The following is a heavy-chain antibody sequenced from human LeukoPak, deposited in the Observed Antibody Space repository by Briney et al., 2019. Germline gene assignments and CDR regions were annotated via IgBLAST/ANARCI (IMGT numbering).Heavy chain of an antibody. J-gene: IGHJ3*02. D-gene: IGHD2-2*01. CDR3: AKDLGYCSSTSCQHDAFDI. Sequence: PGGSLRLSCAASGFTFSNYAMSWVRQAPGKGLEWVSAMSGSGGSTYYADSVKGRFTISRDNSKNTLYLQMNSLRAEDMAVYYCAKDLGYCSSTSCQHDAFDIWGQGTMVTVSS. CDR2: MSGSGGST. V-gene: IGHV3-23*01. CDR1: GFTFSNYA.